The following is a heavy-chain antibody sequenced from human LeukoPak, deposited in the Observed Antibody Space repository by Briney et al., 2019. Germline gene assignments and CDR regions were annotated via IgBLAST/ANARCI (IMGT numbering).Heavy chain of an antibody. CDR2: IIPIFGTA. CDR1: GGTFSSYA. D-gene: IGHD3-22*01. J-gene: IGHJ4*02. Sequence: SVKVSCKASGGTFSSYAISWVRQAPGQGLEWMGGIIPIFGTANYAQKFQGRVAITADESTSTAYMELSSLRSEDTAVYYCATYDSSGYGEGYWGQGTLVTVSS. CDR3: ATYDSSGYGEGY. V-gene: IGHV1-69*01.